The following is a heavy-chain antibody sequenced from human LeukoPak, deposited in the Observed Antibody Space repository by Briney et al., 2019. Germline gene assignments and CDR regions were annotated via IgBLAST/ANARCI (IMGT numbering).Heavy chain of an antibody. CDR2: MNPNSGNT. CDR3: ARGAVPAAIFPTHYYYYYMDV. J-gene: IGHJ6*03. V-gene: IGHV1-8*01. CDR1: GYTFTSYD. Sequence: GAPVKVSCKASGYTFTSYDINWVRQATGQGLEWMGWMNPNSGNTGYAQKFQGRVTMTRNTSISTAYMELSSLRSEDTAVYYCARGAVPAAIFPTHYYYYYMDVWGKGTTVTVSS. D-gene: IGHD2-2*01.